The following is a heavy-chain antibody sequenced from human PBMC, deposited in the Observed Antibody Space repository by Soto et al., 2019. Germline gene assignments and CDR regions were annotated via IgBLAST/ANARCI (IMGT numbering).Heavy chain of an antibody. D-gene: IGHD3-3*01. CDR1: GFTFSNAW. Sequence: PGGSLRLSCAASGFTFSNAWMSWVRQAPGKGLEWVGRIKSKTDGGTTDYAAPVKGRFTISRDDSKNTLYLQMNSLKTEDTAVYYCTIRTRDYDFWSGYTRWGQGILVTVSS. CDR2: IKSKTDGGTT. J-gene: IGHJ4*02. CDR3: TIRTRDYDFWSGYTR. V-gene: IGHV3-15*01.